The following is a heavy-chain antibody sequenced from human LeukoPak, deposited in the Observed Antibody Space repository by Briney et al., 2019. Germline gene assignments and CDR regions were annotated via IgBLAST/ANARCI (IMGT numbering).Heavy chain of an antibody. CDR1: GYTFTGYY. J-gene: IGHJ5*02. CDR3: ARPHCSSTSCYAETQNWFDP. CDR2: INPNSCGT. V-gene: IGHV1-2*06. Sequence: GASVKVSCKASGYTFTGYYMHWVRQAPGQGLEWMGRINPNSCGTNYAQQFQGRVTMTRDTSISTAYMELSRLRSDDTAVYYCARPHCSSTSCYAETQNWFDPWGQGTLVTVSS. D-gene: IGHD2-2*01.